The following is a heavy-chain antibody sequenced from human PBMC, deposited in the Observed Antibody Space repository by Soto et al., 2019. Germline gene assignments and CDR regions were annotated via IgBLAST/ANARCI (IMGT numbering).Heavy chain of an antibody. CDR3: ARLTTVTPPYYYGMDV. CDR2: ISSSGSTI. CDR1: GFTFSSYE. D-gene: IGHD4-17*01. V-gene: IGHV3-48*03. Sequence: GSLRLSCAASGFTFSSYEMNWVRQAPGKGLEWVSYISSSGSTIYYADSVKGRFTISRDNAKNSLYLQMNSLRAEDTAVYYCARLTTVTPPYYYGMDVWGQGTTVTVSS. J-gene: IGHJ6*02.